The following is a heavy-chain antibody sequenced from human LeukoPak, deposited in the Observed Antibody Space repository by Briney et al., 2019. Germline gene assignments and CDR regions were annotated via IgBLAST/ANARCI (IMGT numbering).Heavy chain of an antibody. CDR3: AKNRYSYGFGLDY. CDR2: ISGTDRTT. D-gene: IGHD5-18*01. V-gene: IGHV3-23*01. CDR1: VFTFTSYA. J-gene: IGHJ4*02. Sequence: GGSLSLSCAASVFTFTSYAMGWGRHVPGGGLGWVSAISGTDRTTDYADSVKGRFTNSKDSSNNTLYLRMRSLRAEDSAVYYCAKNRYSYGFGLDYWGQGTTLTVSS.